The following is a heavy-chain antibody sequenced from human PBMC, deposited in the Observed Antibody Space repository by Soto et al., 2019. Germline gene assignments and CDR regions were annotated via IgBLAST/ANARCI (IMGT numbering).Heavy chain of an antibody. CDR3: ATSGDLGYFDY. CDR2: ISSSGSTI. CDR1: GFTFSDYY. D-gene: IGHD7-27*01. J-gene: IGHJ4*02. Sequence: GGSLRLSCAASGFTFSDYYMSWIRQAPGKGLEWVSYISSSGSTIYYADSVKGRFTISRDNAMNSLYLQMNSLRAEDTAVYYCATSGDLGYFDYWGQGTLVTVSS. V-gene: IGHV3-11*01.